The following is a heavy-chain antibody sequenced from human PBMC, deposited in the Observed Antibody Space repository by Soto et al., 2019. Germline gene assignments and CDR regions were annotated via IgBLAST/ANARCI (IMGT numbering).Heavy chain of an antibody. Sequence: GGPLRLSCAASGFTFSSYWMHWVRQAPGKGLEWVSRINSDGSNTSYADSVKGRFTISRDNSKNTLYLQMNSLRAEDTAVYYCAKESRQIDMEGMDVWGQGTTVTVSS. V-gene: IGHV3-74*01. CDR2: INSDGSNT. CDR3: AKESRQIDMEGMDV. D-gene: IGHD1-1*01. CDR1: GFTFSSYW. J-gene: IGHJ6*02.